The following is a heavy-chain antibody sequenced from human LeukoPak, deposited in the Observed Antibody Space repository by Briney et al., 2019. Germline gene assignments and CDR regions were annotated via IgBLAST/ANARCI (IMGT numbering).Heavy chain of an antibody. V-gene: IGHV4-39*01. J-gene: IGHJ4*02. CDR3: ARQTGSGLFILP. Sequence: SETLSLACFVSGGSINSNNDYWGWIRQPPGKGLEWIGSIYYSGNTYYNASLKSQVSISIDTSKNQFSLKLTSVTAADTAVYYCARQTGSGLFILPGGQGTLVTVSS. CDR2: IYYSGNT. D-gene: IGHD3/OR15-3a*01. CDR1: GGSINSNNDY.